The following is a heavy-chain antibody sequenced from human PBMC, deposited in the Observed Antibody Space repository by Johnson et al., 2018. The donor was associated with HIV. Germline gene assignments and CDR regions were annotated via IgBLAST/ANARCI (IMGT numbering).Heavy chain of an antibody. Sequence: QVQLVESGGGVVRPGGSLRLSCAASGFTFDDYGMNWVRQAPGKGLEWVAVISYDGSKKYYAESVKGRFTISRENAKNSLYLRMNSLRAGATALYYCARGGVYSSSWYPFQGAFYIWGQGTMVTVSS. D-gene: IGHD6-13*01. CDR2: ISYDGSKK. J-gene: IGHJ3*02. CDR3: ARGGVYSSSWYPFQGAFYI. CDR1: GFTFDDYG. V-gene: IGHV3-30*03.